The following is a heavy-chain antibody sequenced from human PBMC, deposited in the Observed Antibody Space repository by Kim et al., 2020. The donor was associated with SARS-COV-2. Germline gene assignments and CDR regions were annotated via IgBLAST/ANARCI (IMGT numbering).Heavy chain of an antibody. CDR3: ARLPPNYYDSSGGYYGMDV. V-gene: IGHV5-10-1*01. CDR2: IDPSDSYT. J-gene: IGHJ6*02. Sequence: GESLKISCKGSGYSFTSYWISWVRQMPGKGLEWMGRIDPSDSYTNYSPSFQGHVTISADKSISTAYLQWSSLKASDTAMYYCARLPPNYYDSSGGYYGMDVWGQGTTVTVSS. D-gene: IGHD3-22*01. CDR1: GYSFTSYW.